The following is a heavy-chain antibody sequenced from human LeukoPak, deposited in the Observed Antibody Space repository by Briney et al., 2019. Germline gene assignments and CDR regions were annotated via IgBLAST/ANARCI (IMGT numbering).Heavy chain of an antibody. CDR2: MNPNSGNT. J-gene: IGHJ6*02. CDR3: ARGQGYSGPWDSYYYGMDV. Sequence: GASVKVSCKASGYTFTSYDINWVRHATGQGLEWMGWMNPNSGNTGYAQKFQGRVTMTRNTSISTAYMELSSLRSEDTAVYYCARGQGYSGPWDSYYYGMDVWGQGTTVTVSS. V-gene: IGHV1-8*01. CDR1: GYTFTSYD. D-gene: IGHD5-12*01.